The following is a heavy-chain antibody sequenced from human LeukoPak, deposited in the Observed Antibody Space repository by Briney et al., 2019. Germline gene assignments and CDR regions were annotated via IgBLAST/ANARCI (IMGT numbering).Heavy chain of an antibody. CDR1: GFTFSSYS. J-gene: IGHJ4*02. CDR2: ISSSSSYI. CDR3: ARVSTAVSLAIDY. Sequence: GGSLRLSCAASGFTFSSYSMNWVRQAPGKGLEWVSSISSSSSYIYYADSVKGQFTISRDNAKNSLYLQMNSLRAEDTAVYYCARVSTAVSLAIDYWGQGTLVTVST. V-gene: IGHV3-21*01. D-gene: IGHD6-13*01.